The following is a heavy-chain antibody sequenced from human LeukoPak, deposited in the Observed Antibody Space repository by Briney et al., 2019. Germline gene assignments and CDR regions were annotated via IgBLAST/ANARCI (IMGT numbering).Heavy chain of an antibody. CDR3: ARHGGITIFGVAQTGGAFDI. Sequence: SVKVSCKAPGGTFSSYAISWVRQAPGQGLEWMGGIIPIFGKANYAQKFQGRVTITTDESTSTAYMELSSLRSEDTAVYYCARHGGITIFGVAQTGGAFDIWGQGTMVTVSS. CDR1: GGTFSSYA. V-gene: IGHV1-69*05. CDR2: IIPIFGKA. J-gene: IGHJ3*02. D-gene: IGHD3-3*01.